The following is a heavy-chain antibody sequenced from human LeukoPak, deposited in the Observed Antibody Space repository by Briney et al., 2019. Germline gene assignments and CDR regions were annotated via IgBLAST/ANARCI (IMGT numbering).Heavy chain of an antibody. CDR2: IYYSGST. D-gene: IGHD3-22*01. J-gene: IGHJ3*02. V-gene: IGHV4-59*01. CDR1: GGSISSYY. Sequence: SETLSLTCTVSGGSISSYYWSWIRQPPGKGPEWIGYIYYSGSTNYNPSLKSRVTISVDTSKNQFSLKLSSVTAADTAVYYCAREGAYYYDSSGYYRAFDIWGQGTMVTVSS. CDR3: AREGAYYYDSSGYYRAFDI.